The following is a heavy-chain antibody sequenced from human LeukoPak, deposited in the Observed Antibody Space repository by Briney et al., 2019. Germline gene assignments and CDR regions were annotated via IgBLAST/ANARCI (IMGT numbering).Heavy chain of an antibody. V-gene: IGHV1-69*01. CDR3: ARGWDYDSGGRPTAYVY. CDR2: IIPIFGTA. D-gene: IGHD3-22*01. J-gene: IGHJ4*02. CDR1: GGTFSNFA. Sequence: VKVSCKASGGTFSNFAINWVRQAPGPGLEWMGGIIPIFGTANYAQKFQGRVTITADESTSTVYMELNSLKSEDTAVYYCARGWDYDSGGRPTAYVYWGQGTLVTVSS.